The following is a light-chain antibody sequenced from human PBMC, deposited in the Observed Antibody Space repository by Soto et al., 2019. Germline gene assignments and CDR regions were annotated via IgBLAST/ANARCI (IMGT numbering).Light chain of an antibody. CDR3: QQYGSSPRT. Sequence: EVVLTQSPGTLSLSPGERATLSCRASQSVSSVYLAWYQQRPGQAPSRLMYGASSRATGTPERFSGSGSGTDFTLTISRLEPEDFAVYYCQQYGSSPRTFGQGTKVDIK. J-gene: IGKJ1*01. CDR1: QSVSSVY. CDR2: GAS. V-gene: IGKV3-20*01.